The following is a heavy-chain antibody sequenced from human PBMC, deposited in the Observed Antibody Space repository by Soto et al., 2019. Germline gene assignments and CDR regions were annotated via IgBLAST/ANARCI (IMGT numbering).Heavy chain of an antibody. D-gene: IGHD3-22*01. CDR1: GGTFSSYT. Sequence: QVQLVQSGAEVKKPGSSVKVSCKASGGTFSSYTISWVRQAPGQGLEWMGRIIPILGIANYAQKFQGRVTITADKSTITAYMELSSLRSEDTAVYYCARGPYPTERYYDSSGYYYLGYWGQGTLVTVSS. J-gene: IGHJ4*02. CDR3: ARGPYPTERYYDSSGYYYLGY. V-gene: IGHV1-69*02. CDR2: IIPILGIA.